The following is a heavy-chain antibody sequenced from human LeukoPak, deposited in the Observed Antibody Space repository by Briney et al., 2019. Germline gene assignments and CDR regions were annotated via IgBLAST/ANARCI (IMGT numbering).Heavy chain of an antibody. CDR1: GFTFSNYW. J-gene: IGHJ4*02. V-gene: IGHV3-7*03. Sequence: RGSLRLSCAASGFTFSNYWMSWVRQAPGKGLEWVANIKQEGSEKYHVDSVKGRFTISRDNAENSLYLQMNSLRAEDTAVYFCARVSSGYYLDYWGQGTLVTVSS. D-gene: IGHD3-22*01. CDR2: IKQEGSEK. CDR3: ARVSSGYYLDY.